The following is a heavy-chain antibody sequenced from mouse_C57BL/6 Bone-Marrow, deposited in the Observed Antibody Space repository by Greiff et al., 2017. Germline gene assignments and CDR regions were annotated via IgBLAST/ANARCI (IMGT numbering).Heavy chain of an antibody. CDR1: GYTFTDYN. CDR3: ARSRLLRCYFDV. J-gene: IGHJ1*03. D-gene: IGHD1-1*01. Sequence: EVQLQESGPELVKPGASVKMSCKASGYTFTDYNMHWVKQSHGKSLEWIGYINPNNGGTSYNQKFKGKATLTVNKSSSTAYMELRSLTSEDSAVYYCARSRLLRCYFDVWGTGTTVTVSS. V-gene: IGHV1-22*01. CDR2: INPNNGGT.